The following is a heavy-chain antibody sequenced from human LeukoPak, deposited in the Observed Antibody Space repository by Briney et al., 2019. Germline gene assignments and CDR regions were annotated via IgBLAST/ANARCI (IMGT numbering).Heavy chain of an antibody. V-gene: IGHV4-59*12. D-gene: IGHD4-17*01. Sequence: SETLSLTCTVSGGSISSYYWSWIRQPPGKGLEWIGYIYYSGSTNYNPSLKSRVTISVDRSKNQFSLKLSSVTAADTAVYYCARVNFLLDYGDYEFWFDPWGQGTLVTVSS. J-gene: IGHJ5*02. CDR2: IYYSGST. CDR3: ARVNFLLDYGDYEFWFDP. CDR1: GGSISSYY.